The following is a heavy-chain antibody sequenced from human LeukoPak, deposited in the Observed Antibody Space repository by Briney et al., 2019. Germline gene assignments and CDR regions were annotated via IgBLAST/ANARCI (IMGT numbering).Heavy chain of an antibody. J-gene: IGHJ4*02. D-gene: IGHD6-13*01. CDR2: ISWNSGSI. Sequence: GGSLRLSCAASGFTFDDYAMHWVRQAPGKGLEWVSGISWNSGSIGYADSVKGRFTISRDNAKNSLYLQMNSLRAEDTALYYCAKDSSRYSVCIDYWGQGTLVTVSS. V-gene: IGHV3-9*01. CDR3: AKDSSRYSVCIDY. CDR1: GFTFDDYA.